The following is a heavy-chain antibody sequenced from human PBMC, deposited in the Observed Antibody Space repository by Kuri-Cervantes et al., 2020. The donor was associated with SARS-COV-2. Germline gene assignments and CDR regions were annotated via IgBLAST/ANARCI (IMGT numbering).Heavy chain of an antibody. J-gene: IGHJ4*02. V-gene: IGHV4-34*01. D-gene: IGHD7-27*01. Sequence: SQTLSLTCAGGGGSLTGYYWTWIRQPPGKGLEWIGNINHDATINYNPSLKSRVTISLDTSTHHFSLKMQSVTAADTSIYFCARGPWGMDQYWGQGTPVTVSS. CDR3: ARGPWGMDQY. CDR1: GGSLTGYY. CDR2: INHDATI.